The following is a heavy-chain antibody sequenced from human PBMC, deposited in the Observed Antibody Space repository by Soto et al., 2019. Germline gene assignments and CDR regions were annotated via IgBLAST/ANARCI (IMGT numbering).Heavy chain of an antibody. CDR3: ASGIQLWLRRINNGYSG. J-gene: IGHJ4*02. CDR1: GGTFSTYA. Sequence: QVQLVQSGAEVNKPESSVKVSCKAPGGTFSTYAISWVRQAPGQGLEWMGGIIPMFGTANYAQRFQDRVTITADESTNTVYMELSSLRSEDTAVYFCASGIQLWLRRINNGYSGWGQGPLVTVSS. V-gene: IGHV1-69*12. CDR2: IIPMFGTA. D-gene: IGHD5-18*01.